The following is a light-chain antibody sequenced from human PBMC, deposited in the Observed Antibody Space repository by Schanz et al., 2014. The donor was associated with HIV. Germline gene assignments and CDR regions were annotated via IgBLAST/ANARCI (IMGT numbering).Light chain of an antibody. CDR2: GAS. Sequence: EIVMTQSPATLSVSPGERATLSCRASQSVNTNLAWYQQKPGQAPRLLVYGASTRAAGVPARFSGSGSGTDFTLTISSLQSEDFATYYCQQYRSYSRTFGQGTKVEIK. V-gene: IGKV3-15*01. CDR1: QSVNTN. CDR3: QQYRSYSRT. J-gene: IGKJ1*01.